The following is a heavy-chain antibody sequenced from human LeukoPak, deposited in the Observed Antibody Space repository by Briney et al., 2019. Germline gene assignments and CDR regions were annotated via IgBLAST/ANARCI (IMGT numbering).Heavy chain of an antibody. CDR3: ARGGSTGWYSFDY. CDR1: GFNFDDYG. CDR2: INWNGGST. V-gene: IGHV3-20*04. J-gene: IGHJ4*02. D-gene: IGHD6-19*01. Sequence: RPGGSLRLSCVASGFNFDDYGMSWVRQAPGKGLEWVSGINWNGGSTGYADSVKGRFTISRGNAKNSLYLRMNSLRAEDTALYYCARGGSTGWYSFDYWGQGTLVTVSS.